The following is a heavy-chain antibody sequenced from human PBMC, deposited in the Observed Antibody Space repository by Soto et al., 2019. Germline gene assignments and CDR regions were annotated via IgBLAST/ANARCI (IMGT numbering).Heavy chain of an antibody. V-gene: IGHV1-18*01. CDR2: IRAYNGDT. CDR3: ARGGYNGRTFDY. J-gene: IGHJ4*02. D-gene: IGHD1-1*01. CDR1: GYTFTSYG. Sequence: QVQLVQSGTEVKKPGASVKVSCKASGYTFTSYGIDWVRQAPGQGLEWMGGIRAYNGDTNYAQKFQGRGNMTTDTSTSTAYMELRSLRSDDTAVYYCARGGYNGRTFDYWGQGTLVTVSS.